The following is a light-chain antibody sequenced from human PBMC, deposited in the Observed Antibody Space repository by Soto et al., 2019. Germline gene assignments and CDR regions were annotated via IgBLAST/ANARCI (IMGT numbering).Light chain of an antibody. CDR1: QDISNY. CDR2: DAS. Sequence: DIQMTQSPSSLSASLGDRVTITCQASQDISNYLNWYQQKPGKAPKLLIYDASNLETGVPSRFSGSRSGTDFTFTISSLQPEDVGVYYCQQVSSFPFTFGPGTKVDIK. CDR3: QQVSSFPFT. J-gene: IGKJ3*01. V-gene: IGKV1-33*01.